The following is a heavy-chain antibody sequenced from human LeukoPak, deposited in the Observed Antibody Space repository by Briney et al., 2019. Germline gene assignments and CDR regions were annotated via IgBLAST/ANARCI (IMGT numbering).Heavy chain of an antibody. J-gene: IGHJ5*02. CDR3: ARDGDENSSSWSWFDP. CDR1: GGSSSGYY. Sequence: PSETLSLTSAMYGGSSSGYYWSWIRQPPGQGLEWIGEINHCIVLNSNPSLKSRVTISLVTSTNQFTLNPCTLPAAHTPAYPCARDGDENSSSWSWFDPWGQGTLVTVHS. V-gene: IGHV4-34*01. CDR2: INHCIVL. D-gene: IGHD6-13*01.